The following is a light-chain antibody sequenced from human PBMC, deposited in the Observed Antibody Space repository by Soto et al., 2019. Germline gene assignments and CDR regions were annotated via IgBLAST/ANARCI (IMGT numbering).Light chain of an antibody. CDR1: SSDVGGYDY. J-gene: IGLJ1*01. CDR2: DVS. Sequence: QSVLTQPASVSGSPGEWITISCTGTSSDVGGYDYVSWYQQHPGKAPKLMIYDVSNRPSGVSNRFSGSKSGNTASLTISGLQAEDEADYYYSSYTSSSTLLFGTGTKVTVL. CDR3: SSYTSSSTLL. V-gene: IGLV2-14*01.